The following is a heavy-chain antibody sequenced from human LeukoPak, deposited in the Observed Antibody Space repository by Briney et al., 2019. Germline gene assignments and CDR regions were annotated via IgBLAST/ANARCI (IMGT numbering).Heavy chain of an antibody. CDR3: ARDLRAAY. Sequence: SETLSLTCTVSGASITSYYWTWIRQPPGKGLEWIGYIHYSGSTNYNPSLKSRVTISVDTSKNQFSLKLSSVTAADTAVYYCARDLRAAYWGQGTLVTVSS. CDR1: GASITSYY. V-gene: IGHV4-59*01. J-gene: IGHJ4*02. D-gene: IGHD3-16*01. CDR2: IHYSGST.